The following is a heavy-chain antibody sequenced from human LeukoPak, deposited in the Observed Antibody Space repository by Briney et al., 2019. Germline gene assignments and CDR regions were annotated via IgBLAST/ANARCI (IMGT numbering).Heavy chain of an antibody. CDR2: FDPEDGET. CDR3: AIAVAGTGYFDY. V-gene: IGHV1-24*01. Sequence: GASVKVSCKVSGYTLTELSMHWVRQAPGKGLXXMGGFDPEDGETIYAQKFQGRVTMTEDTSTDTAYMELSSLRSEDTAVYYCAIAVAGTGYFDYWGQGTLVTVSS. J-gene: IGHJ4*02. D-gene: IGHD6-19*01. CDR1: GYTLTELS.